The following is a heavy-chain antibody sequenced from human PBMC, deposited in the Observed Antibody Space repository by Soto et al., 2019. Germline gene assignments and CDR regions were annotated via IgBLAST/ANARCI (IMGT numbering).Heavy chain of an antibody. CDR3: ARVIDTAMAPPTGYFDL. Sequence: KPSETLSLTHAVYGVSFISGGYSWRWFRQTPGKGLEWIGYLYHSGTTYYNPSLKSRVTISGGRSRNQFSLRLSPLTAADTAVYYCARVIDTAMAPPTGYFDLWGRGTLVTVSS. V-gene: IGHV4-30-2*01. CDR2: LYHSGTT. J-gene: IGHJ2*01. CDR1: GVSFISGGYS. D-gene: IGHD5-18*01.